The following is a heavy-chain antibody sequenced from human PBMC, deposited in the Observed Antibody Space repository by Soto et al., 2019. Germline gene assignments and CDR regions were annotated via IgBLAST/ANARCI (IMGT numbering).Heavy chain of an antibody. D-gene: IGHD3-22*01. CDR1: GYTFTSYY. J-gene: IGHJ4*02. CDR3: ARDYDSSGYPRYYFDY. Sequence: QVQLVQSGAEVKKPGASVKVSCKASGYTFTSYYMHWVRQAPGQGLEWMGIINTSGGSTSYAQKFQGRVTMTRDTSTSTVYMELSRLRSEDTAVYYCARDYDSSGYPRYYFDYWGQGTLVTVSS. V-gene: IGHV1-46*03. CDR2: INTSGGST.